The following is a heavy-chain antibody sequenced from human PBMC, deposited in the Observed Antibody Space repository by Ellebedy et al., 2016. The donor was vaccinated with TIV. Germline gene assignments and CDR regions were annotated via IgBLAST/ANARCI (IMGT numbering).Heavy chain of an antibody. J-gene: IGHJ4*02. D-gene: IGHD3-10*01. CDR2: TTSSGNTI. CDR1: GFTFSDYY. Sequence: PGGSLRLSCAASGFTFSDYYMTWIRQAPGKGLEWVSYTTSSGNTIFYADSVKGRFTISRDNAKNSLYLQMSSLRVEDTAVYYCAREGSYYEFDSWGQGTLVTVSS. V-gene: IGHV3-11*01. CDR3: AREGSYYEFDS.